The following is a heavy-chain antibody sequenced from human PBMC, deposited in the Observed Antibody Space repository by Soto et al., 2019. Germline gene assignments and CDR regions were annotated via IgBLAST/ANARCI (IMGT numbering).Heavy chain of an antibody. Sequence: GASVKVSCKASGYSFISYGISWVRQAPGQGLEWMGWISAYNGNTNYVEKFQGRVAMTTDTSTSTAYMEVRSLRTDDTAVYYCTRDPPITGSLRGTPLMAVWGQGTTVTVS. V-gene: IGHV1-18*04. D-gene: IGHD1-20*01. CDR2: ISAYNGNT. CDR1: GYSFISYG. CDR3: TRDPPITGSLRGTPLMAV. J-gene: IGHJ6*02.